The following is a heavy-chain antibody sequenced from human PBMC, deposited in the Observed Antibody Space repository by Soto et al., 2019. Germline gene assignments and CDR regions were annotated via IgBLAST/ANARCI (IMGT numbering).Heavy chain of an antibody. V-gene: IGHV3-21*05. Sequence: GGSLRLACAASGFTFSSYSMNWVRQAPGKGLEWVSYISSSSSTSYADSVKGRFTISRDNAKNTLYLQMNSLRAEDTAVYYCARSSSWTLDYYYGMDVWGQGTTVTVSS. CDR3: ARSSSWTLDYYYGMDV. J-gene: IGHJ6*02. CDR2: ISSSSST. D-gene: IGHD6-13*01. CDR1: GFTFSSYS.